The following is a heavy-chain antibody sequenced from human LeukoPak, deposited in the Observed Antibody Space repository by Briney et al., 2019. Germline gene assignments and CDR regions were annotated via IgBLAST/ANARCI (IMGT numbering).Heavy chain of an antibody. CDR2: VSNRDGSA. CDR1: GFTFTNYG. J-gene: IGHJ4*02. D-gene: IGHD6-19*01. V-gene: IGHV3-23*01. Sequence: GGSLRLSRVASGFTFTNYGMDWVRQAPGKGLEWVSGVSNRDGSAYYADSVKGRFSVSRDNSKNTLHLQMNSLRDEDTALYYCASGMAMTGDGPFDFWGQGTRVTVSS. CDR3: ASGMAMTGDGPFDF.